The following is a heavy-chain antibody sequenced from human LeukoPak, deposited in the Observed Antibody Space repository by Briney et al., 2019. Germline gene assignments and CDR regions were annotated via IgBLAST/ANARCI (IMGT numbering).Heavy chain of an antibody. CDR2: INTQGTYT. V-gene: IGHV3-74*01. CDR3: ARPRTEVVVITPVDY. CDR1: GITFSSYW. J-gene: IGHJ4*02. D-gene: IGHD3-22*01. Sequence: PGGSLRLSCAASGITFSSYWMHWVRQDPGRGLLWVSRINTQGTYTNYADSVKGRFTISRDNARNSLYLQMNSLRAEDTAVYYCARPRTEVVVITPVDYWGQGTLVTVSS.